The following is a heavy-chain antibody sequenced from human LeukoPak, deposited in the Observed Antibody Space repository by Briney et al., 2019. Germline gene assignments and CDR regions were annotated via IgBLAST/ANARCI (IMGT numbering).Heavy chain of an antibody. CDR2: INTNSGGT. J-gene: IGHJ3*01. CDR1: GNTFTDYY. CDR3: ARGYPNYYGP. Sequence: ASVKVSCKASGNTFTDYYLHWVRQAPGQGLEWMGWINTNSGGTRYAQKFQGRVTMTRDTSISTAYPELSRLTSDDTAVYYCARGYPNYYGPWGQGATVTVSS. V-gene: IGHV1-2*02. D-gene: IGHD3-10*01.